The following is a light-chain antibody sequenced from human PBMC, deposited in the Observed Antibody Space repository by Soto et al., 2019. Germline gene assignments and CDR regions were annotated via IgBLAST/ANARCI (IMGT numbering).Light chain of an antibody. CDR3: QQYGSSPWT. J-gene: IGKJ1*01. CDR2: GAS. CDR1: QSVSANC. Sequence: EIVLTQSPGTLSLSPGERATLSCRATQSVSANCLAWYQQKPGQPPRILIYGASTRATGIPYRFIGSGSGTAFTLTISRLEPEDFAVYYCQQYGSSPWTFGQGTKVEIK. V-gene: IGKV3-20*01.